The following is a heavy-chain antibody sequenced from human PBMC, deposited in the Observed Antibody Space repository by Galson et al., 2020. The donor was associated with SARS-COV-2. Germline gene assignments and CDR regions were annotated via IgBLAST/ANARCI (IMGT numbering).Heavy chain of an antibody. CDR3: ARDGIHYDSLTGYVAHPATYYYYYMDV. CDR1: GFTFSSYA. Sequence: GGSLRLSCAASGFTFSSYAMHWVRQAPGKGLEWVAVISYDGSNKYYADSVKGRFTISRDNSKNTLYLQMNSLRAEDTAVYYCARDGIHYDSLTGYVAHPATYYYYYMDVWGKGTTVTVSS. D-gene: IGHD3-9*01. V-gene: IGHV3-30*01. CDR2: ISYDGSNK. J-gene: IGHJ6*03.